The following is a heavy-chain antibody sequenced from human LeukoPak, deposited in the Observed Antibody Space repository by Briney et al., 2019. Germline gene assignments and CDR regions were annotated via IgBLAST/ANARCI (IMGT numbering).Heavy chain of an antibody. D-gene: IGHD1-1*01. CDR1: GGSISSGSYY. V-gene: IGHV4-61*02. CDR3: ARDLGILWFDP. Sequence: KPSETLSLTCTVSGGSISSGSYYWSWIRQPAGKGLEWIGRIYTSGSTNYNPSLKSRVTMSVDTSKNQLSLKLSSVTAADTAVYYCARDLGILWFDPWGQGTLVTVSS. J-gene: IGHJ5*02. CDR2: IYTSGST.